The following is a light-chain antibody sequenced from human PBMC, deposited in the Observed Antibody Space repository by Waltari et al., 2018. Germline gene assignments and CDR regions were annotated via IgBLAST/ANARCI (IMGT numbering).Light chain of an antibody. CDR2: DVS. CDR3: SSYTSSSPYV. J-gene: IGLJ1*01. CDR1: SSDVGGYNY. Sequence: QSALTQPASVSGSPGQSIPISCTGTSSDVGGYNYGSWYQQHPGKAPKLMIYDVSNRPSGVSNRFSGSKSGNTASLTISGLQAEDEADYYCSSYTSSSPYVFGTGTKVTVL. V-gene: IGLV2-14*03.